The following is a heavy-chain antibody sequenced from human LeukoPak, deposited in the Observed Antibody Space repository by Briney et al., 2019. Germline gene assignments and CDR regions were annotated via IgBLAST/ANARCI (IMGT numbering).Heavy chain of an antibody. V-gene: IGHV3-11*04. D-gene: IGHD3-3*01. CDR2: ISSSGSTI. CDR1: GFTFSDYY. Sequence: GGSLRLSCAASGFTFSDYYMSWIRQAPGKGLEWVSYISSSGSTIYYADSVKGRFTISRDNAKNSLYLQMNSLRAEDTAVYYCARERYYDFWSGYYAFDYCGQGTLVTVSS. J-gene: IGHJ4*02. CDR3: ARERYYDFWSGYYAFDY.